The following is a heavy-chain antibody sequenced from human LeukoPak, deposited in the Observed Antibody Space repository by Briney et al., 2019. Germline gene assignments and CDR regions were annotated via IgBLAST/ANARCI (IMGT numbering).Heavy chain of an antibody. CDR2: IYYSGST. Sequence: SETLSLTCTVSGGSISGYYWSWIRQPPGKGLEWIGYIYYSGSTNYNPSLKSRVTISVDTSKNQFSLKMNSVTAADTAVYYCARLASSGWSHCDYWGQGTLVTVSS. CDR3: ARLASSGWSHCDY. D-gene: IGHD6-19*01. J-gene: IGHJ4*02. CDR1: GGSISGYY. V-gene: IGHV4-59*08.